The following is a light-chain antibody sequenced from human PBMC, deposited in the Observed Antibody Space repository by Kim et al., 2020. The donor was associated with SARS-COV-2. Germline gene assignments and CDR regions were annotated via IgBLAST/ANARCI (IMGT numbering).Light chain of an antibody. CDR1: RSVSSY. CDR3: QQYNNWPPWT. V-gene: IGKV3-15*01. Sequence: SPGARATLSCRASRSVSSYLAWYQHKPGQAPGLLSYGASTRATGIPARFSGSGSGTEFTLTISSLQSEDFAVYYCQQYNNWPPWTFGQGTKVDIK. J-gene: IGKJ1*01. CDR2: GAS.